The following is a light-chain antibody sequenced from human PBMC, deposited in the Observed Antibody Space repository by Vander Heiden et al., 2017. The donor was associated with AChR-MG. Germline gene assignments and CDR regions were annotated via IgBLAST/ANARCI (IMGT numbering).Light chain of an antibody. CDR1: QSVSSNY. V-gene: IGKV3-20*01. CDR3: LQYGSSPLS. Sequence: EIVLTQSPGTLSLSPGERASLSCRASQSVSSNYLAWYQQRPGQGPRLLIYGASSRATGIPDRFSGSGSGTDFTLTVSRLEPEDFAVYFCLQYGSSPLSFGGGTKVEIK. J-gene: IGKJ4*01. CDR2: GAS.